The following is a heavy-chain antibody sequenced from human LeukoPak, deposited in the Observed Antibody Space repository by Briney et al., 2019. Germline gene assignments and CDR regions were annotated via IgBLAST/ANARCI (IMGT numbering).Heavy chain of an antibody. CDR2: IYYSGST. V-gene: IGHV4-59*01. CDR3: ARGLPDSASYNWFDP. Sequence: SETLSLTCTVSGGSISSYYWSWIRQPPGKGLEWIGYIYYSGSTNYNPSPKSRVTISVDTSKNQFSLKLSSVTAADTAVYYCARGLPDSASYNWFDPWGQGTLVTVSS. CDR1: GGSISSYY. J-gene: IGHJ5*02. D-gene: IGHD6-6*01.